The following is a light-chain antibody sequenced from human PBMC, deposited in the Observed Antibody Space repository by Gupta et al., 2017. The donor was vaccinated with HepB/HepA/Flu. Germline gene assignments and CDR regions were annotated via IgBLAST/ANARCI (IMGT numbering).Light chain of an antibody. Sequence: EIVLTQSPATLSLSPGERATLSCGASESVRSRYLAWYQQKPGLAPRLLMYDASKRATGIPDRFSGSGSGTEFTLTISRLEPEDFAVYYCQQEGSSPFTFGRGTKVEIK. CDR3: QQEGSSPFT. V-gene: IGKV3D-20*01. CDR2: DAS. CDR1: ESVRSRY. J-gene: IGKJ4*01.